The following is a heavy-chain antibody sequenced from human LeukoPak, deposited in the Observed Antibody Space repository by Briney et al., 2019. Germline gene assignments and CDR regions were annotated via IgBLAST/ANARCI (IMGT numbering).Heavy chain of an antibody. D-gene: IGHD3-9*01. V-gene: IGHV1-8*02. CDR3: ARGQHYDILTGYYDFDY. CDR2: MNPNSGNT. Sequence: ASVKVSCKASGGTFSSYAINWVRQATGQGLEWMGWMNPNSGNTGYAQKFQGRVTMTRNTSISTAYMELSSLRSEDTAVYYCARGQHYDILTGYYDFDYWGQGTLVTVSS. J-gene: IGHJ4*02. CDR1: GGTFSSYA.